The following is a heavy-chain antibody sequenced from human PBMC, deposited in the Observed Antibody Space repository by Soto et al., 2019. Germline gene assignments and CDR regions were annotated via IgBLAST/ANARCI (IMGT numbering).Heavy chain of an antibody. CDR2: IIPIFGTA. D-gene: IGHD6-6*01. CDR1: GGTFSSYA. J-gene: IGHJ4*02. CDR3: ARESSSPGGFDY. Sequence: QVQLVQSGAEVKKPGSSVKVSCKASGGTFSSYAISWVRQAPGQGLEWMGGIIPIFGTANYAQKFQGRVTIXAXXSTSTAYMELSSLRSEDTAVYYCARESSSPGGFDYWGQGTLVTVSS. V-gene: IGHV1-69*12.